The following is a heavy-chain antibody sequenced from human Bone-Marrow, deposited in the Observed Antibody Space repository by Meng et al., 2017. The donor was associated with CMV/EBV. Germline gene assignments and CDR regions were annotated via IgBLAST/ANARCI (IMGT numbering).Heavy chain of an antibody. Sequence: GGSLRLSCAASGFTFSSYAMSWVRQAPGKGLEWVSVIYSGGGSTNYADSVKGRFTISRDNSKNTLYLQMNSLRAEDTAIYYCVRRRNCGGDCYSDDWGQGNLVTVSS. V-gene: IGHV3-23*03. D-gene: IGHD2-21*01. CDR2: IYSGGGST. J-gene: IGHJ4*02. CDR1: GFTFSSYA. CDR3: VRRRNCGGDCYSDD.